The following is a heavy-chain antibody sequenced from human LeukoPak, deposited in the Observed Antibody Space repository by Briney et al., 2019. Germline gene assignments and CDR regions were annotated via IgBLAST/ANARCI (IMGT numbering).Heavy chain of an antibody. J-gene: IGHJ5*02. CDR3: ARHYGP. Sequence: MPSETLSLTCAVYGGSFSGYYWSWIRQPPGKGLEWIGEITHSGGTNYNPALKGRVTISVDTSKVRFSLKLSSVTAADTAVYYCARHYGPWGQGTLVAVSS. V-gene: IGHV4-34*01. CDR2: ITHSGGT. D-gene: IGHD3-16*01. CDR1: GGSFSGYY.